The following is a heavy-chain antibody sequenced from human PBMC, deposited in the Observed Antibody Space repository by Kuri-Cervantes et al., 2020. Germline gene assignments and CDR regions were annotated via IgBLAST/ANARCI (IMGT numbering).Heavy chain of an antibody. V-gene: IGHV3-33*08. Sequence: GESLKISCAASGFTFSNYAMSWVRQAPGKGLEWVAVIWYDGSNKYYADSVKGRFTISRDNAKNSLYLQMNSLRAEDTAVYYCARARGGDYWGQGTLVTVSS. CDR1: GFTFSNYA. CDR3: ARARGGDY. J-gene: IGHJ4*02. D-gene: IGHD3-16*01. CDR2: IWYDGSNK.